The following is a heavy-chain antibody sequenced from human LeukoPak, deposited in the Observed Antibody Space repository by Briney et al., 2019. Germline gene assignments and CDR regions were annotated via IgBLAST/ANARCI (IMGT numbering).Heavy chain of an antibody. D-gene: IGHD5-12*01. CDR1: GGSISSYY. J-gene: IGHJ5*02. Sequence: SETLSLTCTVSGGSISSYYWSWIRQPPEKGLEWIGYIYYSGSTYYNPSLKSRVTISVDTSKNQFSLKLSSVTAADTAVYYCTRDRGGYAAWGQGTLVTVSS. CDR2: IYYSGST. CDR3: TRDRGGYAA. V-gene: IGHV4-30-4*08.